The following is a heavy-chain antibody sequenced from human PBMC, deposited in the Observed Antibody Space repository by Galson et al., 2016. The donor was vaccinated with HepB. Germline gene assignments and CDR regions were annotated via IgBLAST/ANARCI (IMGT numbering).Heavy chain of an antibody. CDR2: IKSKADGGTM. CDR1: GFTFNNAW. CDR3: TKDRSAGQWPRFDP. Sequence: SLRLSCAASGFTFNNAWMNWVRQAPGKGLEWVGRIKSKADGGTMDYAAPVKGRFSISRDDSKDILYLQTNSLKSEDTAVYYCTKDRSAGQWPRFDPWGQGALVTVSS. J-gene: IGHJ5*02. V-gene: IGHV3-15*05. D-gene: IGHD6-19*01.